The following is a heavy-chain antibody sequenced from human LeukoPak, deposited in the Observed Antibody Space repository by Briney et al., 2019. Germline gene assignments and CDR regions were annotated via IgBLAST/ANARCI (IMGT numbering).Heavy chain of an antibody. CDR1: GFTFSSYG. V-gene: IGHV3-23*01. Sequence: GGTLRLSRAASGFTFSSYGMSWVRQAPGKGLEWVSAISGSGGSTYYADSVKGRFTISRDNSKNTLYLQMNSLRAEDTAVYYCAKARRYDILTGTFDYWGQGTLVTVSS. D-gene: IGHD3-9*01. CDR3: AKARRYDILTGTFDY. J-gene: IGHJ4*02. CDR2: ISGSGGST.